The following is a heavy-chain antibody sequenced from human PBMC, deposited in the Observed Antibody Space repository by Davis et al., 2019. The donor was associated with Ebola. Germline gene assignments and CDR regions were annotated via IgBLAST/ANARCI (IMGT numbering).Heavy chain of an antibody. CDR3: ARHCRESSGWNECFQH. J-gene: IGHJ1*01. Sequence: MPGGSLRLSCTVSGGSIWNSYWTWIRLSPGNGLQWIGYVSYSGTTSSNPSLNSRVTISVDTSKNRFFLKLTSVTAADTALYYCARHCRESSGWNECFQHWGQGTLVTVSS. V-gene: IGHV4-59*08. CDR1: GGSIWNSY. CDR2: VSYSGTT. D-gene: IGHD6-19*01.